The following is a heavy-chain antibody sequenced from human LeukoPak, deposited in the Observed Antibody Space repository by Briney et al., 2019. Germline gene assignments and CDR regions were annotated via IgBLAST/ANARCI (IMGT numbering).Heavy chain of an antibody. J-gene: IGHJ6*02. CDR1: GGSIRSYY. Sequence: SETLSLTCTVSGGSIRSYYCSWLRQPPGKGLEWVGYVYYSGSTSYNPSLKSRVTISVDASKNQFSLKLSSVTAADTAVYYCARHFTGPGTYTPYFGMDVWGQGTTVTVSS. CDR3: ARHFTGPGTYTPYFGMDV. V-gene: IGHV4-59*08. D-gene: IGHD3-16*01. CDR2: VYYSGST.